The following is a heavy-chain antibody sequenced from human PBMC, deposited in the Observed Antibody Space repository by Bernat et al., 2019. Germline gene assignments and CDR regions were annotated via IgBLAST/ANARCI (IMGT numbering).Heavy chain of an antibody. D-gene: IGHD4-17*01. CDR1: GGSISSSSYY. Sequence: QLQLQESGPGLVKPSETLSLTCTVSGGSISSSSYYWSWIRQPPGKGLELIGYIYYSGSINYNPSLKSRVTISVDTSKNQFSLKLSSVTAADTAVYYCARTRHDYGDYYFDYWGQGTLVTVSS. V-gene: IGHV4-61*01. J-gene: IGHJ4*02. CDR3: ARTRHDYGDYYFDY. CDR2: IYYSGSI.